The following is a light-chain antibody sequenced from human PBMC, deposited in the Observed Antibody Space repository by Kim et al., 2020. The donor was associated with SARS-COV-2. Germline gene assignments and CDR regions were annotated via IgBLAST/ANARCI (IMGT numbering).Light chain of an antibody. CDR3: SSYAGSNGV. V-gene: IGLV2-8*01. CDR1: SRRVFGYNY. Sequence: QYVPLSCTGASRRVFGYNYVSWYQHHPGQAPNLMVYEVSKPPSGVPDRFSGSKSGDTASLTVSGLQAEDEADYYCSSYAGSNGVFGGGTQLTVL. J-gene: IGLJ3*02. CDR2: EVS.